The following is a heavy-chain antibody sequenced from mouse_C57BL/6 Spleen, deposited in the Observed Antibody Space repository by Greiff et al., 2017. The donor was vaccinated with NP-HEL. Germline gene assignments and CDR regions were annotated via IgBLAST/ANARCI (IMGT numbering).Heavy chain of an antibody. Sequence: EVQLQQPGPELVKPGASVKISCKASGYSFTGYYMNWVKQSPEKSLEWIGEINPSTGGTTYNQKFKAKATLTVDKSSSTAYMQLKSLTSEDSAVYYCARGDTTVVAHFDYWGQGTTLTVSS. CDR1: GYSFTGYY. D-gene: IGHD1-1*01. CDR2: INPSTGGT. J-gene: IGHJ2*01. CDR3: ARGDTTVVAHFDY. V-gene: IGHV1-42*01.